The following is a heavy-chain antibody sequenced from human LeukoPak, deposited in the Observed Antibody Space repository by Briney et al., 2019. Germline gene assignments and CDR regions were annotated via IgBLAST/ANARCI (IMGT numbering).Heavy chain of an antibody. V-gene: IGHV4-30-4*01. CDR3: ARDAYCSSTSCVYHYYYGMDV. D-gene: IGHD2-2*01. J-gene: IGHJ6*02. CDR1: GGSISSGDYY. Sequence: SETLSLTCTVSGGSISSGDYYWSWIRQPPGKGLEWIGYIYYSGSTYYNLSLKSRVTISVDTSKNQFSLRLSSVTAADTAVYYCARDAYCSSTSCVYHYYYGMDVWGQGTTVTVSS. CDR2: IYYSGST.